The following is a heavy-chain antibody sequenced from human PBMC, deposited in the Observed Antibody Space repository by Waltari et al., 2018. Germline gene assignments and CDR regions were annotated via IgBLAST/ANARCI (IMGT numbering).Heavy chain of an antibody. V-gene: IGHV3-30*01. D-gene: IGHD5-12*01. Sequence: QVQLVESGGGVVQPGRSLRLSCAASGFTFSSYAMHWVRQAPGKGLVGGEVISNDGRNKYNADSVKGRFTISRDNSKNTLYLQMNSLRAEDTAVYYCASGFDSFYFDYWGQGTLVTVSS. J-gene: IGHJ4*02. CDR1: GFTFSSYA. CDR3: ASGFDSFYFDY. CDR2: ISNDGRNK.